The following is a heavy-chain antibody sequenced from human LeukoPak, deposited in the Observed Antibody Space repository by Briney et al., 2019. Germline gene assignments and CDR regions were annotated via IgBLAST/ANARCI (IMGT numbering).Heavy chain of an antibody. CDR1: GFTFSSYE. J-gene: IGHJ4*02. D-gene: IGHD1-26*01. CDR2: ISSSGSTI. V-gene: IGHV3-48*03. CDR3: ARDAGWGRFDY. Sequence: GGSLRLSCAASGFTFSSYEMNWVRQAPGKGLEWVSYISSSGSTIYYADSVKGRFTLSRDNAKKSVYLQMNSLRADDTAVYFCARDAGWGRFDYWGQGTLLTVSS.